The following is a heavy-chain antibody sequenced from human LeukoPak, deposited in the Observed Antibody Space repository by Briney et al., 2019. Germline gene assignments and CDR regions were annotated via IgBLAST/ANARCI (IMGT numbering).Heavy chain of an antibody. J-gene: IGHJ4*02. V-gene: IGHV1-69*13. Sequence: SVKVSCKASGGTFSSYAISWVRQAPGQGLEWMGGIIPIFGTANYAQKFQGRVTITADESTSTAYMELSSLRSEDTAVYYCARDSDCCSTSCYVNSFDYWGQGTLVTVSS. D-gene: IGHD2-2*01. CDR3: ARDSDCCSTSCYVNSFDY. CDR1: GGTFSSYA. CDR2: IIPIFGTA.